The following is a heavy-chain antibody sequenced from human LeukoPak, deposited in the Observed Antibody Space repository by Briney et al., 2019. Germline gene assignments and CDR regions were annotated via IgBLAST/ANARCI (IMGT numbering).Heavy chain of an antibody. V-gene: IGHV4-59*08. D-gene: IGHD3-10*01. CDR3: ARGRHYDY. CDR1: GVSINDFY. Sequence: SETLSLTCTVSGVSINDFYWTWIRQSPGNGLEWIGYIYYDGSTDYNPSLKSRVTMSIDTSKNQFSLKLSSVTAADTAVYYCARGRHYDYWGQGTLVTVSS. J-gene: IGHJ4*02. CDR2: IYYDGST.